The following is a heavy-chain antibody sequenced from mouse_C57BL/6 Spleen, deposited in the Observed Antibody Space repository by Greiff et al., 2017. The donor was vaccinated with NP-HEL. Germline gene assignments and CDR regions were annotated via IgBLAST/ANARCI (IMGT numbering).Heavy chain of an antibody. D-gene: IGHD1-1*01. CDR3: ARTLDYYGSRRGAMDY. Sequence: QVQLQQPGAELVRPGSSVKLSCKASGYTFTSYWMHWVKQRPIQGLEWIGNINPSDSETHYNQKFKDKATLTVEKSSSTAYMQLSSLTSEDSAVYYCARTLDYYGSRRGAMDYWGQGTSVTVSS. J-gene: IGHJ4*01. CDR2: INPSDSET. CDR1: GYTFTSYW. V-gene: IGHV1-52*01.